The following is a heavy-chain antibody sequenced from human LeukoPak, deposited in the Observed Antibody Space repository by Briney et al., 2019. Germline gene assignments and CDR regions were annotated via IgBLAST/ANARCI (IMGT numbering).Heavy chain of an antibody. D-gene: IGHD1-7*01. CDR1: GFTFSDFA. Sequence: PGGSLRLSCAASGFTFSDFAMIWVRQPPGKGLEWVSSTFQGGGEIHYADSVRGRFTISRDNAKNSLFLQMNSLRAEDTAVYYCVRDYKGTFDYWGQGTLLTVAS. CDR3: VRDYKGTFDY. V-gene: IGHV3-21*01. J-gene: IGHJ4*02. CDR2: TFQGGGEI.